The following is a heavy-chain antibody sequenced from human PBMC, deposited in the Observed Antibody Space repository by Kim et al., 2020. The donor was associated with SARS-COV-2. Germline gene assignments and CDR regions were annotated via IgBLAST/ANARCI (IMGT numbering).Heavy chain of an antibody. Sequence: GGSLRLSCAASGFTFSNYAMSWVRQAPGMGLEWVSGISGSGGATYYADSVKGRFIISRDNSKNTLYLQMNSLRAEDTAVYYCASSLRGGSGSYYSPFDY. CDR1: GFTFSNYA. J-gene: IGHJ4*01. CDR2: ISGSGGAT. V-gene: IGHV3-23*01. CDR3: ASSLRGGSGSYYSPFDY. D-gene: IGHD3-10*01.